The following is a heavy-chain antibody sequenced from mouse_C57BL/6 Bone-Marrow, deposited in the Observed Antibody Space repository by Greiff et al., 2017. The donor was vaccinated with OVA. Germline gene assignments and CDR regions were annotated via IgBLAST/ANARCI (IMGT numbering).Heavy chain of an antibody. V-gene: IGHV1-69*01. CDR2: IDPSDSYT. CDR1: GYTFTSYW. J-gene: IGHJ3*01. Sequence: QVQLQQSGAELVMPGASVKLSCKASGYTFTSYWMHWVKQRPGQGLEWIGEIDPSDSYTNYNQKFKGKSTLTVDKSSSTAYMQLSSLTSEDSAVYYCARLRYGSPWFAYWGQGTLVTVSA. D-gene: IGHD1-1*01. CDR3: ARLRYGSPWFAY.